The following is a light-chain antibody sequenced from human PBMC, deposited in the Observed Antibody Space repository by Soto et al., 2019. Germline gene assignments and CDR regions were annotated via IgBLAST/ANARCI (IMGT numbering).Light chain of an antibody. CDR3: ATGDERLNVFV. Sequence: QSVLTQPPSASGTPGQSVTVSCSGSSSNIGSNTVTWYQQLPGTPPILLLYSNNLRSSGVPDRFSGSRSGTSASLAISGLKWEDGGDYYWATGDERLNVFVFGRGTKPPAL. CDR1: SSNIGSNT. V-gene: IGLV1-44*01. CDR2: SNN. J-gene: IGLJ1*01.